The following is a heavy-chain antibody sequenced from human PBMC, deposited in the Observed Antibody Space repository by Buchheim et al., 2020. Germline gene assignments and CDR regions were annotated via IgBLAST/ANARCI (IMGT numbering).Heavy chain of an antibody. CDR2: ISYDGSNK. J-gene: IGHJ6*02. V-gene: IGHV3-30*18. Sequence: QVQLVESGGGVVQPGRSLRLSCAASGFTFSSYGMHWVRQAPGKGLEWVAVISYDGSNKYYADSVKGRFTISRDNSKNTLYLQMNSLRAEDTAVYYCAKVYSSSWGNYYYYGMDVWGQGTT. D-gene: IGHD6-13*01. CDR3: AKVYSSSWGNYYYYGMDV. CDR1: GFTFSSYG.